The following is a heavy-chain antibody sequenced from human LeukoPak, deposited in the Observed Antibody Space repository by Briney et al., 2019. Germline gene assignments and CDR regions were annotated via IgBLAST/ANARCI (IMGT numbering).Heavy chain of an antibody. CDR2: IYTSGST. CDR1: GGSISSYY. Sequence: SETLCLTCTVSGGSISSYYWSWIRQPPGKGLEWIGYIYTSGSTNYTPSLKSRVTISVDTSKNQFSLKLSSVTAADTAVYYCARLAAAEVVTMAERPYYYMDVWGKGTTVTVSS. V-gene: IGHV4-4*09. CDR3: ARLAAAEVVTMAERPYYYMDV. J-gene: IGHJ6*03. D-gene: IGHD2-21*02.